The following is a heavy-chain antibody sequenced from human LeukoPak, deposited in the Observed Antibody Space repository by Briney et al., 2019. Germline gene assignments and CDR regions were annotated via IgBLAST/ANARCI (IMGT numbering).Heavy chain of an antibody. CDR3: ARGGYRYEY. CDR1: GFTFSSYW. J-gene: IGHJ4*02. Sequence: GGSLRLSCAASGFTFSSYWMSWVRQAPGKGLEWVANIKEDGSEKKYYEDSVKGRFTISRDNTKKSLYLQMNSLRAEDTAMYYWARGGYRYEYWGQGTLVTVSS. D-gene: IGHD5-12*01. CDR2: IKEDGSEKK. V-gene: IGHV3-7*04.